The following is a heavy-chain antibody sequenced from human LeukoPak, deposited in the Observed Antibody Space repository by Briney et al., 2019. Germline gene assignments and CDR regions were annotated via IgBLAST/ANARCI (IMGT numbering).Heavy chain of an antibody. J-gene: IGHJ4*02. Sequence: GGSLRLSRAASGFTFSNYDMHWVRQATGKGLEWVSAIGTAGDTYYPGSVRGRFTMSRENAKNSLYLQMNSLTAGDTAVYYCARGANTHFDYWGQGIPVTVSS. CDR3: ARGANTHFDY. CDR1: GFTFSNYD. CDR2: IGTAGDT. D-gene: IGHD1-26*01. V-gene: IGHV3-13*04.